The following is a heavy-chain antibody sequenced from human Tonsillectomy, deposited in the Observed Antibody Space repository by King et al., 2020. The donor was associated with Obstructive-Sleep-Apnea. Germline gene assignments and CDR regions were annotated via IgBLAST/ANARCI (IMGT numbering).Heavy chain of an antibody. CDR3: ARNRRGGNFYDY. CDR2: ISYTGIT. J-gene: IGHJ4*02. D-gene: IGHD2-15*01. V-gene: IGHV4-31*03. Sequence: VQLQESGPGLVMPSQTLSLTCTVSGGSITSSGYFWNWIRQHPVKGLEWIGYISYTGITYFNPSLKSRFSISVDTSKNQFSLTLSSVVAADTAVYFCARNRRGGNFYDYWGQGTPVTVSS. CDR1: GGSITSSGYF.